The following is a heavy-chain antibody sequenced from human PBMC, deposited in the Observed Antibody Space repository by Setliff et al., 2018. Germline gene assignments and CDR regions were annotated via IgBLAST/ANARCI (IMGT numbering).Heavy chain of an antibody. CDR3: ARDEDRDEMEIQGY. Sequence: ASVKVSCKASGYTFTTYAISWVRQAPGQGLEWMGWISTSNGNTNYAQNLQGRVTMTTDTSTSTAYMELRSLRSDDTAVCYCARDEDRDEMEIQGYWGQGTRVTVSS. CDR1: GYTFTTYA. CDR2: ISTSNGNT. J-gene: IGHJ4*02. D-gene: IGHD1-7*01. V-gene: IGHV1-18*01.